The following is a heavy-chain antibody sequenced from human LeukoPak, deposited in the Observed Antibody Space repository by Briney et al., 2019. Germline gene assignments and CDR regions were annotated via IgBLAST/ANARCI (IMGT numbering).Heavy chain of an antibody. CDR1: GFTFSTYD. CDR2: ISSNGGTT. CDR3: ARRYSGYDPFDY. D-gene: IGHD5-12*01. J-gene: IGHJ4*02. V-gene: IGHV3-64*01. Sequence: GGSLRLSCAASGFTFSTYDMHWVRQAPGKGLEFVSAISSNGGTTYYANSVKGRFTISRSNSRNTLYPQMGSLRAEDMAVYYCARRYSGYDPFDYWGQGTLVTVSS.